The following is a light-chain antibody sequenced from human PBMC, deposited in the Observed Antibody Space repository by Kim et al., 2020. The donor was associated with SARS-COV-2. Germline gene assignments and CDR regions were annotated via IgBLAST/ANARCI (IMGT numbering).Light chain of an antibody. V-gene: IGLV3-1*01. CDR2: EDN. J-gene: IGLJ2*01. CDR3: QAWDSVSGII. CDR1: KLEDKF. Sequence: VSPGQTANITCSGQKLEDKFTSWYQQRPGQSPLLVIYEDNKRPSGIPERFSGSNSGNTGTLTISGTQAMDEADYYCQAWDSVSGIIFGGGTQLTVL.